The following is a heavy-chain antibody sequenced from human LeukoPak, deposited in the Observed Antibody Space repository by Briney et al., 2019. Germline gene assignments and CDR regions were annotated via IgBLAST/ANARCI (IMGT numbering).Heavy chain of an antibody. CDR3: ARDYYDSSGYYNY. CDR1: GGTFSSYA. Sequence: VASVKVSCKASGGTFSSYAISWVRQAPGQGLEWMGGIIPIFGTANYAQKFQGRVTITADKSTSTAYMELSSLRSEDTAMYYCARDYYDSSGYYNYWGQGTLVTVSS. J-gene: IGHJ4*02. D-gene: IGHD3-22*01. CDR2: IIPIFGTA. V-gene: IGHV1-69*06.